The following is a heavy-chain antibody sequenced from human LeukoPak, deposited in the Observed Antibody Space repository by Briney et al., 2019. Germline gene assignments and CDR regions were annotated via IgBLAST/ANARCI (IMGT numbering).Heavy chain of an antibody. J-gene: IGHJ4*02. Sequence: GGSLRLSCRASGFTFGDYLMSWFRQAPGKGLEWIGFISGGTTEYAASVKGRFTISRDDSTSIAYLQMNSLTTEDTAVYYCSRGSGWLSVYWGQGTLVTVSS. CDR3: SRGSGWLSVY. CDR2: ISGGTT. V-gene: IGHV3-49*03. CDR1: GFTFGDYL. D-gene: IGHD6-19*01.